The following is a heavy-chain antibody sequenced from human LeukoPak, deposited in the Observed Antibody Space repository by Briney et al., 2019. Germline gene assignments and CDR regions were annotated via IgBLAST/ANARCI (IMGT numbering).Heavy chain of an antibody. CDR1: GGSISGYY. J-gene: IGHJ6*03. D-gene: IGHD3-10*01. CDR2: IYYSGST. V-gene: IGHV4-59*12. Sequence: SETLSLTCTVSGGSISGYYWSWLRQPPGKGLEWIGYIYYSGSTNYNPSLKSRVTISVDTSKNQFSLKLSSVTAADTAVYYCARRGVPYYGSGSYPNHYYYYYYYMDVWGKGTTVTISS. CDR3: ARRGVPYYGSGSYPNHYYYYYYYMDV.